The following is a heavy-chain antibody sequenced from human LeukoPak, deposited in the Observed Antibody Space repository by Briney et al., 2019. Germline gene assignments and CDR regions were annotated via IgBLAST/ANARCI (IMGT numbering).Heavy chain of an antibody. D-gene: IGHD3-10*01. CDR3: ARVGYYASGPFSYFDY. J-gene: IGHJ4*02. CDR2: ISYDGSNE. CDR1: GFTFSNYG. Sequence: PGRSLRLSCAGAGFTFSNYGMHWVRQAPGKGLEWVAVISYDGSNEYYADSVKGRFTISRDNSKNTLYLQMNSLSVEDTAVYYCARVGYYASGPFSYFDYWGQGTLVTVSS. V-gene: IGHV3-30*03.